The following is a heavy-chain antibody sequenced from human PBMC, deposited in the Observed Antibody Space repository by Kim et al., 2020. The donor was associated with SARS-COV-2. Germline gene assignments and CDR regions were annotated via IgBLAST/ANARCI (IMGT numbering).Heavy chain of an antibody. Sequence: GGSLRLSCAASGFSCNNAWMTWVRQAPGKGLEWVGRIKSKIDGGTTDYAAPVKGRFTISRDDSKNTLYLQMNSLKTEDTAVYYCSTLIGYYGSGSYYRSNDYWGQGTLVTVSS. CDR3: STLIGYYGSGSYYRSNDY. V-gene: IGHV3-15*01. D-gene: IGHD3-10*01. J-gene: IGHJ4*02. CDR2: IKSKIDGGTT. CDR1: GFSCNNAW.